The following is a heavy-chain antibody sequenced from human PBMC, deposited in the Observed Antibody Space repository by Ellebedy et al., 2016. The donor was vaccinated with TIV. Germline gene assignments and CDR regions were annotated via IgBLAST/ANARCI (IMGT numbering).Heavy chain of an antibody. D-gene: IGHD6-13*01. CDR1: GGSISSSSYY. V-gene: IGHV4-39*01. CDR3: ARQLALHSNTWYAQYYFDY. CDR2: SYYSGST. Sequence: MPSETLSLTCTVSGGSISSSSYYWGWIRQPPGKGLEWIGSSYYSGSTYYNPSLKSRVTISVDTSKNQFSLKLSSVTAADTAVYYCARQLALHSNTWYAQYYFDYWGQGTLVTVSS. J-gene: IGHJ4*02.